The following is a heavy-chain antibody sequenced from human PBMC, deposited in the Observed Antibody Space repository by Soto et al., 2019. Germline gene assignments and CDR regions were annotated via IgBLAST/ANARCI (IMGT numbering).Heavy chain of an antibody. D-gene: IGHD5-12*01. CDR1: GDSVSSNTAS. CDR3: AKGDNLGPKTGYAFDP. V-gene: IGHV6-1*01. CDR2: TYLRSKWYN. J-gene: IGHJ5*02. Sequence: SQTHSLTCAISGDSVSSNTASWNLIRQSPSRGLEWLGRTYLRSKWYNDYAVSVKSRIIIHPDTSNNRFSLQLSSVTPEDTAVYFCAKGDNLGPKTGYAFDPWGQGIMVTVSS.